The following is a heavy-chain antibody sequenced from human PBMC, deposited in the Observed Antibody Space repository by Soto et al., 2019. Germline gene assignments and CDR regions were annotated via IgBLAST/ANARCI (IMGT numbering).Heavy chain of an antibody. J-gene: IGHJ5*02. D-gene: IGHD5-12*01. V-gene: IGHV2-5*02. Sequence: SGPTLVNPTQTLTLTCNFSGFSLTNKGVGVGWIRQPPRKALEWLGIIYWDEDKSYRPSLNNRLTITKDTSKNQVVLTMTNVDTVDTATYYCAHLHANSGYDWRYDPWGQGTLVTVSS. CDR2: IYWDEDK. CDR1: GFSLTNKGVG. CDR3: AHLHANSGYDWRYDP.